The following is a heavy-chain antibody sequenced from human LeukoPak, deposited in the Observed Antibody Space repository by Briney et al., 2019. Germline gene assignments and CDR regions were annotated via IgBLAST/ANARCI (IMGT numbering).Heavy chain of an antibody. Sequence: SETLSVTCAVPRYSLSSDYYWGWIPQPPGKGPEWIRSIYHSGRTYYNPSLKNRVPISVDTSKNQLSLKLSSVTAADTVLYYCARQGDQLLSLTWFDPWGEGTLVTVSS. D-gene: IGHD2-2*01. CDR3: ARQGDQLLSLTWFDP. CDR1: RYSLSSDYY. J-gene: IGHJ5*02. V-gene: IGHV4-38-2*01. CDR2: IYHSGRT.